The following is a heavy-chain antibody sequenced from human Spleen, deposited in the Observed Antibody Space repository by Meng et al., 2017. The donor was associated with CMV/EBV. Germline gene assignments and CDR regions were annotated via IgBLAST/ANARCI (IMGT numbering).Heavy chain of an antibody. D-gene: IGHD3-22*01. CDR2: ISIYNDNR. CDR3: ARDEENYDRSGYYPFDY. Sequence: ASVKVSCKASGYTFTSYAISWVRQAPGQGLEWMGWISIYNDNRNYAQKFQGRVTMTTDTSTSTDYMELRILKSDETAGYYFARDEENYDRSGYYPFDYWGQGTLVTVSS. V-gene: IGHV1-18*01. CDR1: GYTFTSYA. J-gene: IGHJ4*02.